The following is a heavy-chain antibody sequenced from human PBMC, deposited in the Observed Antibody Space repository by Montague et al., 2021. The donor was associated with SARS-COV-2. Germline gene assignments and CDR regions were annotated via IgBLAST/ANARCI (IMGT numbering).Heavy chain of an antibody. CDR3: ARDTMRGSYYADAFDI. Sequence: SLRLSWAASGFTFSSYGMHWVRQAPGKGLEWVAVIWYDGSNKYYADSVKGRFTISRDNSKNTLYLQMNSLRAEDTAVYYCARDTMRGSYYADAFDIWGQGTMVTVSS. J-gene: IGHJ3*02. V-gene: IGHV3-33*01. CDR2: IWYDGSNK. CDR1: GFTFSSYG. D-gene: IGHD1-26*01.